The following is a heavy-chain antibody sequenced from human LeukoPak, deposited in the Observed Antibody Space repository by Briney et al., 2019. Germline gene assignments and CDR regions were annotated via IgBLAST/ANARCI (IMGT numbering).Heavy chain of an antibody. CDR3: AKDIKGIHRIAVAGTRAFDI. D-gene: IGHD6-19*01. CDR1: GFAFDDYA. Sequence: GRSLRLSCAASGFAFDDYAMHWVRQAPGKGLEWVSGISWNSGSIGYADSVKGRFTISRDNAKNSLYLQMNSLRAEDTALYYCAKDIKGIHRIAVAGTRAFDIWGQGTMVTVSS. CDR2: ISWNSGSI. J-gene: IGHJ3*02. V-gene: IGHV3-9*01.